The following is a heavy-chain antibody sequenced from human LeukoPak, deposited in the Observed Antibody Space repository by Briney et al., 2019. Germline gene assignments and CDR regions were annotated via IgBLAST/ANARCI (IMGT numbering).Heavy chain of an antibody. CDR2: ISSSSSYI. Sequence: GGSLRLSCAASGFTFSSYSMNWVRQAPGKGLEWVSSISSSSSYIYYADSVKGRFTISRDNAQNTVFLQMNSLRAEDTAVYYCARPYCSGTSCYSPPDYWGQGTLVTVSS. CDR3: ARPYCSGTSCYSPPDY. J-gene: IGHJ4*02. D-gene: IGHD2-2*02. CDR1: GFTFSSYS. V-gene: IGHV3-21*01.